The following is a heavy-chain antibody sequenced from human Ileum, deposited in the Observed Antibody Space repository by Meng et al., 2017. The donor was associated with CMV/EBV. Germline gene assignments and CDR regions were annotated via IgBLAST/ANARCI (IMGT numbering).Heavy chain of an antibody. J-gene: IGHJ5*01. V-gene: IGHV4-4*02. CDR1: GDSISSNNW. Sequence: SRTCAVAGDSISSNNWWWWVRQPPGKGLEWIGEFHHSGSSNYNPSFKSRVTISADKSKNHFSLHLTSVTAADTAVYYCARADSYVSDSWGQGTLVTVSS. D-gene: IGHD3-10*02. CDR3: ARADSYVSDS. CDR2: FHHSGSS.